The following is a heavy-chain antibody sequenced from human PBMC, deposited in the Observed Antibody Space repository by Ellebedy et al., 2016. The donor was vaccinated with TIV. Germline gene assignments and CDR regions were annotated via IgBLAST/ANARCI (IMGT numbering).Heavy chain of an antibody. Sequence: MPSETLSLTCPVSGSSSGTSHCGRIPQSPGRGLEWIGQMDYNGGSNYSPSLRSRAATSIDAPKRQISLRLTSVTATDTAVYYCAVYSLGGGGVGAWGRGTLVTVSS. CDR2: MDYNGGS. CDR3: AVYSLGGGGVGA. J-gene: IGHJ4*02. V-gene: IGHV4-59*04. D-gene: IGHD3-16*01. CDR1: GSSSGTSH.